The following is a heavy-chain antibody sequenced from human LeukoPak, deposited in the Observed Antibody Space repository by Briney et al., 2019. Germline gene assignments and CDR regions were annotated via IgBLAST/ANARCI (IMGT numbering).Heavy chain of an antibody. J-gene: IGHJ4*02. D-gene: IGHD6-13*01. CDR3: ARKHSSTWYYDY. CDR1: GGSISSYY. V-gene: IGHV4-59*01. Sequence: PSETLSLTRTVSGGSISSYYWSWIRQPPGKGLEWIGYIHYSGSTNYNPSLKSRVTISVDTSKNQFSLKLSSVTAADTAVYYCARKHSSTWYYDYWGQGTLVTVSS. CDR2: IHYSGST.